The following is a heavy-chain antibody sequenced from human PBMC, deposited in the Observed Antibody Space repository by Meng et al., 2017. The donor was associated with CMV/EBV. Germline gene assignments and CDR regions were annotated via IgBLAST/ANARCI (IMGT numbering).Heavy chain of an antibody. CDR2: ISSSSSYT. Sequence: QGRLVEAGGGLVKPGGSLRLSCAASGFTFSDYYMSWIRQAPGKGLEWVSYISSSSSYTNYADSVKGRFTISRDNAKNSLYLQMNSLRAEDTAVYYCARAGVAAAGTFGYWGQGTLVTVSS. D-gene: IGHD6-13*01. V-gene: IGHV3-11*05. CDR1: GFTFSDYY. J-gene: IGHJ4*02. CDR3: ARAGVAAAGTFGY.